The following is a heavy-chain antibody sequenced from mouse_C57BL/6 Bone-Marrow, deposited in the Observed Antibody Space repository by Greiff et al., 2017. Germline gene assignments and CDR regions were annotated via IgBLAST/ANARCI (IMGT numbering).Heavy chain of an antibody. V-gene: IGHV1-64*01. D-gene: IGHD2-4*01. Sequence: QVQLKQPGAELVKPGASVKLSCKASGYTFTNYRMHWVKQRPGQGLEWIGMMHPNGGSPDYNEKFKSEATLSVDKSSRTAYMELSSLTSEDSAVYYCARSYDYDDYTMDYWGQGTSVTVSS. J-gene: IGHJ4*01. CDR1: GYTFTNYR. CDR2: MHPNGGSP. CDR3: ARSYDYDDYTMDY.